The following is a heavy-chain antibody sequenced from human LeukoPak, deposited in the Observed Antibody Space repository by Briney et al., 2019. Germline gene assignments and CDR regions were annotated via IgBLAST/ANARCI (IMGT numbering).Heavy chain of an antibody. CDR2: ISAYNGNT. V-gene: IGHV1-18*01. J-gene: IGHJ5*02. D-gene: IGHD2-21*01. CDR1: GYTFTSYG. Sequence: ASVKVSCKASGYTFTSYGISWVRQAPGQGLEWMGWISAYNGNTNYAQKLQGRVTMTTDTSTSTAYMELSRLRSDDTAVYYCARDPPQPGVESGVGRLLFPLNWFDPWGQGTLATVSS. CDR3: ARDPPQPGVESGVGRLLFPLNWFDP.